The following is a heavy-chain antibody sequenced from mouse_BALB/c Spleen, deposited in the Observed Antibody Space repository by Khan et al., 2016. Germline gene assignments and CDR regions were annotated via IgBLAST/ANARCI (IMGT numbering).Heavy chain of an antibody. CDR1: GYSITSDYA. J-gene: IGHJ1*01. CDR2: ISYSGRT. V-gene: IGHV3-2*02. CDR3: ARSLEAARYFDV. Sequence: EVQLQESGPGLVKPSQSLSLTCTVTGYSITSDYAWNWIRQFPGNKLEWMGYISYSGRTSYNPSLKSRISITRDTSKNQFFLQLNSVTTEDTATYYCARSLEAARYFDVWGAGTTVTVSS.